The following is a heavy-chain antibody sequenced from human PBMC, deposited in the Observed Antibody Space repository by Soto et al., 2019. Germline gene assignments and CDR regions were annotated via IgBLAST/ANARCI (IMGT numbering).Heavy chain of an antibody. J-gene: IGHJ4*02. D-gene: IGHD5-18*01. CDR1: GFTFSSYA. CDR2: ISYDGSNK. V-gene: IGHV3-30-3*01. CDR3: ARCPDVDTAMVTDY. Sequence: QVQLVESGGGVVQPGRSLRLSCAASGFTFSSYAMHWVRQAPGKGLEWVAVISYDGSNKYYADSVKGRFTISRDNSKNTLYLQKNSLRAEDTAVYYCARCPDVDTAMVTDYWGQGTLVTVSS.